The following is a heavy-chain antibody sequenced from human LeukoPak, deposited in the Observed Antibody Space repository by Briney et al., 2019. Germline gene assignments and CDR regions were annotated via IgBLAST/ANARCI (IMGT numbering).Heavy chain of an antibody. V-gene: IGHV4-59*01. CDR1: GDSISPYY. D-gene: IGHD6-13*01. CDR3: SRRSRAAAGGAFDI. CDR2: LHYSGST. J-gene: IGHJ3*02. Sequence: PSKTLSLTCTVSGDSISPYYWGWIRQPPGKGLEWIGYLHYSGSTNYNPSLKSRVTISVDTSKNQFSLKLSSVTAADTAVYYCSRRSRAAAGGAFDIWGQGTRVTVSS.